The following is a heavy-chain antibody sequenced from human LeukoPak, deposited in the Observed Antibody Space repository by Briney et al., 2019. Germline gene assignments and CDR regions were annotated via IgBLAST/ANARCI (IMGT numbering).Heavy chain of an antibody. D-gene: IGHD3-10*01. Sequence: PGGSLRLSCAASGFTFSDHYMSWIRQAPGKGLEWVSYISSSGSTIYYADSVKGRFTISRDNAKNSLYLQMNSLRAEDTAVYYCARDLNDYGSGSFVDYWGQGTLVTVSS. V-gene: IGHV3-11*01. J-gene: IGHJ4*02. CDR2: ISSSGSTI. CDR3: ARDLNDYGSGSFVDY. CDR1: GFTFSDHY.